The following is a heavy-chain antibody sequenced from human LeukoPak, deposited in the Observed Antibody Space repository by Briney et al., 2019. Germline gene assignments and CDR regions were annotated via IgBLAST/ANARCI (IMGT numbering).Heavy chain of an antibody. Sequence: GSVKVSCKASGYTFTGYYMHWVRQAPGQGLEWMGWINPNSGGTNYAQKFQGGVTMTRDTSISTAYMELSRLRSDDTAVYYCAREGYCSSTSCYIYYYYYYMDVWGKGTTVTVSS. J-gene: IGHJ6*03. CDR1: GYTFTGYY. V-gene: IGHV1-2*02. CDR3: AREGYCSSTSCYIYYYYYYMDV. CDR2: INPNSGGT. D-gene: IGHD2-2*02.